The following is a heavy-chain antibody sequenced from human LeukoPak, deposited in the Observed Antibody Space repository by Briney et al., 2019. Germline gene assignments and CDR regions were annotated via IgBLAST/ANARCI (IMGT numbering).Heavy chain of an antibody. Sequence: PSETLSLTCTVSGGSISSSSYYWGWIRQPPGKGLEWIGSIYYSGSTYYNPSLKSRVTISVDTSKNQFSLKLSSVTAADTAVYYCARRKPWPRPYFDYWGQGTLVTVSS. CDR2: IYYSGST. CDR3: ARRKPWPRPYFDY. V-gene: IGHV4-39*01. J-gene: IGHJ4*02. D-gene: IGHD6-6*01. CDR1: GGSISSSSYY.